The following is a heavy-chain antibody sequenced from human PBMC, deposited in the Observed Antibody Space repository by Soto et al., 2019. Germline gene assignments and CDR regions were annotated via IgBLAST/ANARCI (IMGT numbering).Heavy chain of an antibody. CDR2: IKSKTDGETT. Sequence: EVQLVESGGGLVKPGGSLRLSCAASGFTFSNTWMNWVRQAPGKGLEWVGRIKSKTDGETTDYAAPVKGRFSLARDDSKNTLYLQMNSLKTEDTAVYYCSTGSALLMVYARYDFDYCGQGALVTVSS. CDR3: STGSALLMVYARYDFDY. V-gene: IGHV3-15*07. D-gene: IGHD2-8*01. J-gene: IGHJ4*02. CDR1: GFTFSNTW.